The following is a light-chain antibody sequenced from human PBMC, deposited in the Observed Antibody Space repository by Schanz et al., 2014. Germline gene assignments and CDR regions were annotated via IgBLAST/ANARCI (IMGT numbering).Light chain of an antibody. CDR2: EVT. V-gene: IGLV2-8*01. J-gene: IGLJ2*01. CDR1: SSDVGGYNY. Sequence: QSALTQPPSASGSRGQSVTISCTGTSSDVGGYNYVSWYQQHPGKAPKLIIYEVTKRPSGVPDRFSVSKSGNTASLTVSGLQAEDEADYHCSSYTTRSTVVFGGGTKLTVL. CDR3: SSYTTRSTVV.